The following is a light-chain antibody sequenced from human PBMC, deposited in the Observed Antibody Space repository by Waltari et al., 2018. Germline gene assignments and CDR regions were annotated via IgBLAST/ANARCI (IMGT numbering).Light chain of an antibody. J-gene: IGKJ1*01. Sequence: DIVMTQSPDSLAVSPGERATINCKSSQSVLYSSNNKNYLAWYQQKVGQPPKLLIYWASTRESGVPDRFSGSGSETDFTLTISSLQAEDGTVYYCQQYYDVPWTFGQGTKVEIK. CDR2: WAS. V-gene: IGKV4-1*01. CDR1: QSVLYSSNNKNY. CDR3: QQYYDVPWT.